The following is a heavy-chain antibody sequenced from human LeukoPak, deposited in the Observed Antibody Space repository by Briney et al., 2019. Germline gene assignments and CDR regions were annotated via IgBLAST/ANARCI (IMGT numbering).Heavy chain of an antibody. J-gene: IGHJ4*02. D-gene: IGHD2-2*01. Sequence: ASVKVSCKVSGYTLTELSMHWVRQAPGKGLEWMGGFDPEDGETIYAQKFQGRVTMTEDTSTDTAYMELSSLGSEDTAVYYCATVGGLGYCSSTSCYSFDYWGQGTLVTVSS. CDR1: GYTLTELS. CDR2: FDPEDGET. CDR3: ATVGGLGYCSSTSCYSFDY. V-gene: IGHV1-24*01.